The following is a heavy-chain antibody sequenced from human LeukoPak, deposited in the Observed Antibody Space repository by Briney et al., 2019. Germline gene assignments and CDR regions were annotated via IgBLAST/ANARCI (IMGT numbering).Heavy chain of an antibody. Sequence: PGGPLRLSCALFGLTFSSYSMNWVRQAAGKGREWVSYISSRRTTTFYADSVTGRFTTSRDNDKNSLYLQMNSLRDEDTAVYYCASPLDYSSPRYWGQGTLVTVSS. V-gene: IGHV3-48*02. CDR3: ASPLDYSSPRY. CDR1: GLTFSSYS. J-gene: IGHJ4*02. D-gene: IGHD6-19*01. CDR2: ISSRRTTT.